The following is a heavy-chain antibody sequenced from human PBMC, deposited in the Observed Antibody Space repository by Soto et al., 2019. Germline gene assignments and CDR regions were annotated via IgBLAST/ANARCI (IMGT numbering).Heavy chain of an antibody. V-gene: IGHV1-8*01. CDR3: ARVGVGYQLLFYWFDP. D-gene: IGHD2-2*01. Sequence: QVQLVQSGAEVKKPGASVKVSCKASGYTFTSYDINWVRQATGQGLEWMGWMNPNSGNTGYAQKFQGRVTMTRNTSISTAYMELSSLRSEGTAVYYCARVGVGYQLLFYWFDPWGQGTLVTVSS. CDR2: MNPNSGNT. J-gene: IGHJ5*02. CDR1: GYTFTSYD.